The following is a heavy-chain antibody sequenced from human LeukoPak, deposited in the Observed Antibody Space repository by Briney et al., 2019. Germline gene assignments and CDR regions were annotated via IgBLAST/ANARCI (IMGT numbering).Heavy chain of an antibody. CDR1: GYSISSGYY. CDR2: IYHSGST. J-gene: IGHJ3*02. CDR3: AIVIIGDAFDI. D-gene: IGHD2-15*01. V-gene: IGHV4-38-2*02. Sequence: LTSTASGYSISSGYYWGWIRQPPGKGLEWIGSIYHSGSTYYNPSLKSRVTISVDTSKNQFSLKLSSVTAADTAVYYCAIVIIGDAFDIWGQGTMVTVSS.